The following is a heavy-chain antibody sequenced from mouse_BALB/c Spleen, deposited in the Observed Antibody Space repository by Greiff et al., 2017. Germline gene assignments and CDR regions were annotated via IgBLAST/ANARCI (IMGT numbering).Heavy chain of an antibody. J-gene: IGHJ4*01. Sequence: DVQLVESGGGLVQPGGSLKLSCAASGFTFSSYGMSWVRQTPDKRLELVATINSNGGSTYYPDSVKGRFTISRDNAKNTLYLQMSSLKSEDTAMYYCAREGRYGNPLAMDYWGQGTSVTVSS. D-gene: IGHD2-10*02. CDR3: AREGRYGNPLAMDY. V-gene: IGHV5-6-3*01. CDR1: GFTFSSYG. CDR2: INSNGGST.